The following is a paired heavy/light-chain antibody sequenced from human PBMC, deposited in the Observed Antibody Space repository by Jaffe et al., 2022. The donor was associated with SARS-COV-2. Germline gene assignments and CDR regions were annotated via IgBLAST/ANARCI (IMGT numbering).Heavy chain of an antibody. V-gene: IGHV4-31*03. CDR2: IYYSGST. J-gene: IGHJ4*02. D-gene: IGHD3-10*01. CDR3: AREYGSGNYFDY. Sequence: QVQLQESGPGLVKPSQTLSLTCTVSGGSISSGGYYWSWIRQHPGKGLEWIGYIYYSGSTYYNPSLKSRVTISIDTSKNQFSLKLSSVTAADTAVYYCAREYGSGNYFDYWGQGTLVTVSS. CDR1: GGSISSGGYY.
Light chain of an antibody. J-gene: IGKJ1*01. Sequence: DIQMTQSPSSLSASVGDRVTITCRASQSISRYLNWYQQKPGKAPKVLIYAASSLQSGVPSRFSGSGSGTDFTLTISSLQPEDFATYYCQQSYSSPRTFGQGTKVEIK. CDR2: AAS. CDR1: QSISRY. CDR3: QQSYSSPRT. V-gene: IGKV1-39*01.